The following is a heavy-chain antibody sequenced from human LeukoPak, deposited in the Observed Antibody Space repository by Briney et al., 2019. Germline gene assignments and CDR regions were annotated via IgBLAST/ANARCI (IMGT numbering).Heavy chain of an antibody. CDR1: IDSISSYY. CDR2: IFYSGST. Sequence: PSETLSLTCTVSIDSISSYYWSWIRQPPGKGLEWVGYIFYSGSTNYNPSLKSRVTISVDTSKNQLSLKLNSVTAADTAVYYCARPVQRGNWFDPWGQGTLVTVSS. CDR3: ARPVQRGNWFDP. V-gene: IGHV4-59*01. D-gene: IGHD6-25*01. J-gene: IGHJ5*02.